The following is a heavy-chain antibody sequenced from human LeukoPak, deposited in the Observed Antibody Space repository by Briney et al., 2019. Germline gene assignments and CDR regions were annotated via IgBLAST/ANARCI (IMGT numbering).Heavy chain of an antibody. CDR3: ARPYGGQGY. CDR1: GFTFSDHY. V-gene: IGHV3-72*01. CDR2: SRNRASSYTT. J-gene: IGHJ4*02. D-gene: IGHD4-23*01. Sequence: GGSLRLSCAASGFTFSDHYMDWVRQAPGKGLEWVGRSRNRASSYTTEYAASVKGRFTISRDDSKNSLYLQMNSLKDEDTAVYYCARPYGGQGYWGQGTLVTVSS.